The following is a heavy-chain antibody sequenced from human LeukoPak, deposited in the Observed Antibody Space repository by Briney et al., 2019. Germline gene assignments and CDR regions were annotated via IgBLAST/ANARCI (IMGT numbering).Heavy chain of an antibody. CDR2: IYWDDGR. V-gene: IGHV2-5*02. Sequence: SGPTLVNPTQTLTLTCTFSEFSLSTIGVGVGWIRQPPGEALEWLALIYWDDGRRYSPSLKSRLTITKDTSKNQVVLTMTNVDPVDTATYSCARSLRLVGGVHYFDYGGQGALVTVS. J-gene: IGHJ4*02. CDR3: ARSLRLVGGVHYFDY. D-gene: IGHD3-10*01. CDR1: EFSLSTIGVG.